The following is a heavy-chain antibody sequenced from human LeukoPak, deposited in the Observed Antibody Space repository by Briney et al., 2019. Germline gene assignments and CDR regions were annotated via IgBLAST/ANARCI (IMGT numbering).Heavy chain of an antibody. Sequence: NPSETPSLTCTGSGGSISSRSYYWGWIRQPPGKGLEWIGSIYYSGSTYYNPSLKSRVTISVDTSKNQFSLKLSSVTAADTAVYYCARHYGSSGYFYSVDYWGQGTLVTVSS. CDR3: ARHYGSSGYFYSVDY. V-gene: IGHV4-39*01. CDR1: GGSISSRSYY. CDR2: IYYSGST. D-gene: IGHD3-22*01. J-gene: IGHJ4*02.